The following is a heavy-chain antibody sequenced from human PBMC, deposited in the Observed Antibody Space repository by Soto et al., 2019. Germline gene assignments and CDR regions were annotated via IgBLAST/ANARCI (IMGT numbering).Heavy chain of an antibody. D-gene: IGHD1-26*01. CDR1: GYTLTELS. CDR2: FDPEDGET. J-gene: IGHJ4*02. Sequence: GASVKVSCKVSGYTLTELSMHWLRQAPGKGLEWMGGFDPEDGETIYAQKFQGRVAMTEDTSTDTAYMELSSLRSEDTAVYYCATGQAGASYFDYWGQGTLVTVSS. CDR3: ATGQAGASYFDY. V-gene: IGHV1-24*01.